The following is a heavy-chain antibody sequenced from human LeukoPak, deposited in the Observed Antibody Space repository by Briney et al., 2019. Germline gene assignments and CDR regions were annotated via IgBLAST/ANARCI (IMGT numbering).Heavy chain of an antibody. D-gene: IGHD2-2*01. CDR2: ISYDGSNK. V-gene: IGHV3-30*04. J-gene: IGHJ4*02. Sequence: PGGSLRLSCAASGFTFSSYAMSWVRQAPGKGLEWVAVISYDGSNKYYADSVKGRFTISRDISKNTLYLQMNSLRAEDTAVYYCARGYCSSISCYVDYWGQGTLVTVSS. CDR1: GFTFSSYA. CDR3: ARGYCSSISCYVDY.